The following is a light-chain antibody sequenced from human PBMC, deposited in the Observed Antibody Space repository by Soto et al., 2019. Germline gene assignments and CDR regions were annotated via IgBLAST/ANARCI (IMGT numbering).Light chain of an antibody. CDR2: DVS. Sequence: QSALTQPASVSGSPGQSITISFTGTSSDVRGYKYVSWYQQHPGKAPKLMIYDVSNRPSGVSNRFSGSKSGNTASLTISGLQAEDEDDYYCSSYTTSSTYVVGTGTKLTVL. V-gene: IGLV2-14*01. CDR3: SSYTTSSTYV. J-gene: IGLJ1*01. CDR1: SSDVRGYKY.